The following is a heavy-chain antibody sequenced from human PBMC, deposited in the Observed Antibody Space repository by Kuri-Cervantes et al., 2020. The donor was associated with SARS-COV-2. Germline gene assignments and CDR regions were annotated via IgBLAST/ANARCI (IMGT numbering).Heavy chain of an antibody. CDR3: AKDWLPDDAFDI. CDR2: ISGSGGST. J-gene: IGHJ3*02. V-gene: IGHV3-23*01. Sequence: GGSLRLSCAASGFTFDDYAMHWVRQAPGKGLEWVSAISGSGGSTYYADSVKGRFTISRDNSKNTLYQQMNSLRAEDSAVYYCAKDWLPDDAFDIWGQGTMVTVSS. D-gene: IGHD6-19*01. CDR1: GFTFDDYA.